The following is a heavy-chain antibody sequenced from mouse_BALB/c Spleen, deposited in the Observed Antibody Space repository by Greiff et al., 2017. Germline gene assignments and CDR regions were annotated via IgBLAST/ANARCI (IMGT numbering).Heavy chain of an antibody. J-gene: IGHJ3*01. Sequence: EVKLVESGGGLVQPGGSRKLSCAASGFTFSSFGMHWVRQAPEKGLEWVAYIGSGSSTSYYADTVKGRFTISRDNPKNTLFLQMTSLRSEDTAMYYCARSDCYGSGQAWFAYWGQGTLVTVSA. V-gene: IGHV5-17*02. CDR1: GFTFSSFG. CDR3: ARSDCYGSGQAWFAY. D-gene: IGHD1-1*01. CDR2: IGSGSSTS.